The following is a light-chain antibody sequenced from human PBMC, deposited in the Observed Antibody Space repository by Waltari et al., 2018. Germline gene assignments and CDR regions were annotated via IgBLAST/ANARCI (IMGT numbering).Light chain of an antibody. CDR2: WAS. V-gene: IGKV4-1*01. Sequence: DIVMTQSPDSLAISLGERAPINCKSSHSVLDRSKNKNYLAWYQQRPGQPPKLLIYWASAREFGVPDRFSGSGSGTDFTLTISSLQPDDFASYYCQHYNSPITFGPGTKVDIK. CDR3: QHYNSPIT. CDR1: HSVLDRSKNKNY. J-gene: IGKJ3*01.